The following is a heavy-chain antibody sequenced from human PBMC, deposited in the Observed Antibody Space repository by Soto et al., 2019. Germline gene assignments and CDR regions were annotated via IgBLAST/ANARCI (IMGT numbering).Heavy chain of an antibody. V-gene: IGHV4-31*03. CDR2: VHYGGGT. CDR3: ARDPRDGLGHFDY. Sequence: KTSETLSLTCTVSGDSSGDYHWSWIRQLPGKGLEWIGCVHYGGGTIYNPSLRSRVIVSEDTSKNQFFLKLTSVTAADTAVYYCARDPRDGLGHFDYWGLGILVTVSS. J-gene: IGHJ4*02. CDR1: GDSSGDYH.